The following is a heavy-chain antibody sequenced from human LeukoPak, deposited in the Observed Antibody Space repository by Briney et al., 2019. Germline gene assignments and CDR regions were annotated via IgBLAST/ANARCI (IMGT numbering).Heavy chain of an antibody. Sequence: SETLSLTCTVSGGSISSSSYYWGWIRQPPGKGLEWIGSIYYSGSTYYNPSLKSRVTISVDTSKNQFSLKLSSVTAADTAVYYCARLDTYYYKGGTSAYFDYWGQGTLVTVSS. CDR1: GGSISSSSYY. CDR3: ARLDTYYYKGGTSAYFDY. V-gene: IGHV4-39*07. J-gene: IGHJ4*02. CDR2: IYYSGST. D-gene: IGHD3-10*01.